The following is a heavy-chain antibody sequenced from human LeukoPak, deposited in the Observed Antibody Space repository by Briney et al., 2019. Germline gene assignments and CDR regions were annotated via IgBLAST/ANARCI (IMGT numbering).Heavy chain of an antibody. D-gene: IGHD1-14*01. Sequence: SETLSLTCTVSGGSISSGDYYWSWIRQPPGKGLEWIGYIYYSGSTYYNPSLKSRVTISVDTSKNQFSLKLSSVTAADTAVYYCARAPEPENWYFDLWGRGTLVTVSS. CDR1: GGSISSGDYY. V-gene: IGHV4-30-4*08. CDR3: ARAPEPENWYFDL. J-gene: IGHJ2*01. CDR2: IYYSGST.